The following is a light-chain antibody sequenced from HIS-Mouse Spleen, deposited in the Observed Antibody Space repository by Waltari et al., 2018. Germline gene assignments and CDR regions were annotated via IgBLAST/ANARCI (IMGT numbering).Light chain of an antibody. CDR2: EDS. CDR3: YSTDSSGNHRV. V-gene: IGLV3-10*01. Sequence: SYELTQPPSVSVSPGQTARITGSGDALPKKYAYWYPQKSGQAPVLVIYEDSKRPSGIPERFSGSSSGTMATLTISGAQVEDEADYYCYSTDSSGNHRVFGGGTKLTVL. CDR1: ALPKKY. J-gene: IGLJ2*01.